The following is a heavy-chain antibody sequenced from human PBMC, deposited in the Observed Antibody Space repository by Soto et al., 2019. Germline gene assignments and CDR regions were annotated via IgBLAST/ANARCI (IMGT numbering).Heavy chain of an antibody. D-gene: IGHD2-2*01. CDR3: ARYIPGVRYYGMDV. V-gene: IGHV3-7*01. CDR2: LRQGGSQT. J-gene: IGHJ6*02. CDR1: GFTFATSW. Sequence: GSLRLSCVASGFTFATSWMSWVRQAPGRGPEWVANLRQGGSQTNYVDSVKGRFTISRDNARNTLFLEMYSLRAEDTAVYYCARYIPGVRYYGMDVWGQGTTVTVSS.